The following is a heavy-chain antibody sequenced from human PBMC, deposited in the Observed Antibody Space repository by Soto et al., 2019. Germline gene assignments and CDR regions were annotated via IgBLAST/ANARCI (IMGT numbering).Heavy chain of an antibody. J-gene: IGHJ4*02. V-gene: IGHV3-11*01. CDR1: GFTFTDYY. CDR3: ARRLQWQLRPLDS. Sequence: GGSLRLSCEGSGFTFTDYYMTWIRQAPGKGLEWVAYINTLSTAIYYADSVKGRFTISRDNAKNSLYLQMNGLRAEDTATYYCARRLQWQLRPLDSWGRGTLVTGS. CDR2: INTLSTAI. D-gene: IGHD6-19*01.